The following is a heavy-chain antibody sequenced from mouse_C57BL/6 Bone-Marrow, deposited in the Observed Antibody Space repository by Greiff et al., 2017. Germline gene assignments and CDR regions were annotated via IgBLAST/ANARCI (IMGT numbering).Heavy chain of an antibody. CDR3: ARWLPYYFDY. V-gene: IGHV2-2*01. D-gene: IGHD2-2*01. CDR1: GFSLTSYG. CDR2: IGSGGST. J-gene: IGHJ2*01. Sequence: VQRVESGPGLVQPSQSLSITCTVSGFSLTSYGVHWVRQSPGKGLEWLGVIGSGGSTDYNAAFISRLSISKDNSKSQVFFKMKSLQADDTAIYYCARWLPYYFDYWGQGTTLTVAS.